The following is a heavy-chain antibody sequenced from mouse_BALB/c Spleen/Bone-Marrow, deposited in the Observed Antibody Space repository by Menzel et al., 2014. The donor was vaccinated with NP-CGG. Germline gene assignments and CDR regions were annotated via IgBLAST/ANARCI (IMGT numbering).Heavy chain of an antibody. CDR3: ARSGIPYAMDY. Sequence: EVQLQQSGPELVRPGASVKISCKASEYTFTDYNMHWVKQSHGKSLEWIGYIYPYSGGTGYNQKFKSKATLTVDDSSFPTYMELRSLTTEDSAVYYCARSGIPYAMDYWGQGTSVTVSS. CDR2: IYPYSGGT. V-gene: IGHV1S29*02. CDR1: EYTFTDYN. D-gene: IGHD5-2*01. J-gene: IGHJ4*01.